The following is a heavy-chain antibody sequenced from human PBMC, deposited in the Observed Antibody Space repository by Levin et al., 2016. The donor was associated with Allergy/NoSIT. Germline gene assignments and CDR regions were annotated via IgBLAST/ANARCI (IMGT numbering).Heavy chain of an antibody. CDR1: GGSISSGGYS. V-gene: IGHV4-30-2*01. CDR3: ARGAYYGSGSFGTWFDP. Sequence: LRLSCAVSGGSISSGGYSWSWIRQPPGKGLEWIGYIYHSGSTYYNPSLKSRVTISVDRSKNQFSLKLSSVTAADTAVYYCARGAYYGSGSFGTWFDPWGQGTLVTVSS. D-gene: IGHD3-10*01. J-gene: IGHJ5*02. CDR2: IYHSGST.